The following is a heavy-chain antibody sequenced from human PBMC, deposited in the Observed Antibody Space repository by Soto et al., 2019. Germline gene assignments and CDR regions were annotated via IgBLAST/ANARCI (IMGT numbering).Heavy chain of an antibody. CDR1: GGSISIYY. V-gene: IGHV4-59*01. Sequence: SETLSLTYAVSGGSISIYYWSWIRQPPGKGLEWIGYIYYSGSTNYNPSLKSRVTISVDTSKNQFSLKLSSVTAADTAVYYCARDKRASCRGYGMDVWGQGTTVTVSS. D-gene: IGHD2-15*01. CDR3: ARDKRASCRGYGMDV. J-gene: IGHJ6*02. CDR2: IYYSGST.